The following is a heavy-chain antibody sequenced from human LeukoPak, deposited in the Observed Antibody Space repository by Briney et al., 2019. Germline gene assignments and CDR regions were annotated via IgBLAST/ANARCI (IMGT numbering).Heavy chain of an antibody. CDR3: ARLRTYSQAFDI. Sequence: PSETLSLTCTVSGGSISSSSYYWGWLRQPPGKGLEWIGSIYYSGSTYYNPSLKSRVTISVDTSKNQFSLKLSSVTAADTAVYYCARLRTYSQAFDIWGQGTMVTVSS. V-gene: IGHV4-39*01. CDR1: GGSISSSSYY. D-gene: IGHD1-1*01. J-gene: IGHJ3*02. CDR2: IYYSGST.